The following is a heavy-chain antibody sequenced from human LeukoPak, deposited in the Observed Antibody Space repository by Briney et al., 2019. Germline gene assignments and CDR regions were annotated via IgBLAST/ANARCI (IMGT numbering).Heavy chain of an antibody. CDR3: AKDIAARDAFDI. Sequence: GGSLRLSCAASGFTFSSYSMNWVRQAPGKGLEWVSGISWNSGSIGYADSAKGRFTISRDNAKNSLYLQMNSLRAEDTALYYCAKDIAARDAFDIWGQGTMVTVSS. CDR1: GFTFSSYS. D-gene: IGHD6-25*01. CDR2: ISWNSGSI. V-gene: IGHV3-9*01. J-gene: IGHJ3*02.